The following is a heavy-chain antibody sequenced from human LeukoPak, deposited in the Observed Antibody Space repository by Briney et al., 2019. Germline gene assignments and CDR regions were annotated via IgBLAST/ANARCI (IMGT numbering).Heavy chain of an antibody. CDR2: ISYNGSHT. Sequence: QAGGALRLSCASFGVTLNSLALHGVGEAAGKGLGRLAVISYNGSHTYYADSVRGRFTISRDNSKDTLYLQMNRLRTEDTALYYCAVSIRRITISDWGRGALVTVSS. CDR3: AVSIRRITISD. D-gene: IGHD3-16*01. CDR1: GVTLNSLA. V-gene: IGHV3-30*04. J-gene: IGHJ4*02.